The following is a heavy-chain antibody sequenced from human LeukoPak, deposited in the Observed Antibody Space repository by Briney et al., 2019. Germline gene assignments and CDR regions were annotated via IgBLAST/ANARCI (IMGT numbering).Heavy chain of an antibody. V-gene: IGHV1-69*13. D-gene: IGHD4-23*01. J-gene: IGHJ4*02. CDR1: GGTFSSYA. CDR3: AKWVYGGYYFDN. Sequence: SVKVSCKASGGTFSSYAISWVRQAPGQGLEWMGGIIPIFGTANYAQRFQGRVTITADESTSTAYMELSSLRSEDTAVYYCAKWVYGGYYFDNWGQGTLVTVSS. CDR2: IIPIFGTA.